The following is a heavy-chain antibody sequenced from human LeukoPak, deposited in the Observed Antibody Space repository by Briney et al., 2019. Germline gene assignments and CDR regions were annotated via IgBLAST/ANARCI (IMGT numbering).Heavy chain of an antibody. D-gene: IGHD5-18*01. CDR3: ARDLDTDMVDY. J-gene: IGHJ4*02. Sequence: SVKVSCKASGGTFSSYAISWVRQAPGQGLEWMGRIIPILGIANYAQKFQGRVTITADKSTSTAYMELSSLRSEDTAVYYCARDLDTDMVDYWGQGTLVTVSS. V-gene: IGHV1-69*04. CDR2: IIPILGIA. CDR1: GGTFSSYA.